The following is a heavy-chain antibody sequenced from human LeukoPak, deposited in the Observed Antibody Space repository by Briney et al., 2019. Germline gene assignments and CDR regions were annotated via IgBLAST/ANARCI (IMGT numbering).Heavy chain of an antibody. CDR1: GGSISSGDYY. CDR3: ARGVNLGDYDSSGYYPPYFDY. J-gene: IGHJ4*02. V-gene: IGHV4-30-4*01. CDR2: IYYSGST. Sequence: SETLSLTCTVSGGSISSGDYYWSWIRQPPGKGLEWIGHIYYSGSTYYNPSLKSRVTISVDTSKNQFSLKPSSVTAADTAVYYCARGVNLGDYDSSGYYPPYFDYWGQGTLVTVSS. D-gene: IGHD3-22*01.